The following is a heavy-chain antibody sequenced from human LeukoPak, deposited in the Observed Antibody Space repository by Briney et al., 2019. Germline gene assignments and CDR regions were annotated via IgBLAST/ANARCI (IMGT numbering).Heavy chain of an antibody. D-gene: IGHD3-22*01. J-gene: IGHJ4*02. V-gene: IGHV3-48*03. Sequence: GGSLRLSCAASGFTFSSCELSWVRQAPAKGLEWVSYISSSGSIIYYADSVKGRFTISRDSAKNSLYLQMNSLRAEDTAVYYCAKGGYSSGYYFDYWGQGTLVTVSS. CDR3: AKGGYSSGYYFDY. CDR1: GFTFSSCE. CDR2: ISSSGSII.